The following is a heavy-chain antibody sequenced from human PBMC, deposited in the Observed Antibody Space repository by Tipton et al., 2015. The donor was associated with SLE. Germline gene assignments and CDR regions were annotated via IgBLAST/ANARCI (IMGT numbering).Heavy chain of an antibody. CDR3: ARSGIAARTGWFDP. CDR2: IKQDGSEK. J-gene: IGHJ5*02. Sequence: SLRLSCAASGFTFSSYWMSWVRQAPGKGLEWVANIKQDGSEKYYVDSVKGRFTISRDNAKNSLYLQMNSLRAEDTAVYYCARSGIAARTGWFDPWGQGTLVTVSS. CDR1: GFTFSSYW. D-gene: IGHD6-6*01. V-gene: IGHV3-7*01.